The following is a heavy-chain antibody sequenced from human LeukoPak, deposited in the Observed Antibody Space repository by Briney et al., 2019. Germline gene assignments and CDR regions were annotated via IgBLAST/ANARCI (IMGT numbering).Heavy chain of an antibody. Sequence: GGSLRLSCAASGFTFRSYAMSWVRQAPEKGLEWVSAITDDGDSTYSADSVKGRFTISRDNSKNTLYLQMNSLRAEDTAVYYCAKDIAGDWLLGYFDYWGQGTLVTVSS. CDR2: ITDDGDST. J-gene: IGHJ4*02. V-gene: IGHV3-23*01. CDR3: AKDIAGDWLLGYFDY. CDR1: GFTFRSYA. D-gene: IGHD3/OR15-3a*01.